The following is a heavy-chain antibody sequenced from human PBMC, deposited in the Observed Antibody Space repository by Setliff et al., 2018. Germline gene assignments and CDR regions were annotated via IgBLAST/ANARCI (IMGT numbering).Heavy chain of an antibody. J-gene: IGHJ4*02. D-gene: IGHD4-17*01. V-gene: IGHV1-2*02. CDR1: GNTFTGYY. CDR3: AREVLSTVVAWDY. Sequence: ASVKVSCKASGNTFTGYYIHWLRQAPGQGLEWMGCINPNSGDTTFAQKSQGRVTITRDTSNSTDYMDLSRLTSDDTAVYYCAREVLSTVVAWDYWGQGTLVTVSS. CDR2: INPNSGDT.